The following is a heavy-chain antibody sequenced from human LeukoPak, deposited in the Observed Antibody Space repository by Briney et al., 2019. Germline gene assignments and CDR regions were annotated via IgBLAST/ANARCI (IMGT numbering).Heavy chain of an antibody. CDR2: ISYDGSNK. CDR3: ARRHYYGSGSPNYYYYGMDV. J-gene: IGHJ6*02. D-gene: IGHD3-10*01. V-gene: IGHV3-30-3*01. Sequence: PGGSLRLSCAASGFTFTNYAIHWVRQAPGKGLEWVAIISYDGSNKYYADSMKGRFTVSRDNSKNTLYLQMNSLRAEDTAVYYCARRHYYGSGSPNYYYYGMDVWGQGTTVTVSS. CDR1: GFTFTNYA.